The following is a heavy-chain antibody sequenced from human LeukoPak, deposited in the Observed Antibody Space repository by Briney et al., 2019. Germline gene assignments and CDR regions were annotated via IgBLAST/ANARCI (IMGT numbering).Heavy chain of an antibody. CDR3: ARDWSGGSNWFDP. V-gene: IGHV3-7*01. D-gene: IGHD2-15*01. CDR1: GFTFSSYR. J-gene: IGHJ5*02. Sequence: GGSLRLSCAASGFTFSSYRMSWVRQAPGKGLEWVANIKQDGSEKYYVDSVKGRFTISRDNAKNSLYLQMNSLRAEDTAVYYCARDWSGGSNWFDPWGQGTLVTVSS. CDR2: IKQDGSEK.